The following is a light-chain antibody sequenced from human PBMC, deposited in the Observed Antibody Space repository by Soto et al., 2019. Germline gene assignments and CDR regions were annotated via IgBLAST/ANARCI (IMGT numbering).Light chain of an antibody. CDR3: SSYTSSSPYV. CDR1: SSDVGGYNY. CDR2: DVS. Sequence: QPVLTQPASVSGSPGQSFTISCTGTSSDVGGYNYVSWYQQHPGKAPKLMIYDVSNRPSGVSNRFSGSKSGNTASLTISGLQAEDEADYYCSSYTSSSPYVFGTGTKLTVL. J-gene: IGLJ1*01. V-gene: IGLV2-14*01.